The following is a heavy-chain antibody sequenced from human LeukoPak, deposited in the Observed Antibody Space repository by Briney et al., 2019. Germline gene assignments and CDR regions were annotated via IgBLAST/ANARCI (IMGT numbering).Heavy chain of an antibody. CDR3: VGGGYYSNWFDP. Sequence: SETLSLTCTVSGGSISGYYWSWIRQPPGKGLGWIGYIYYSGSTNYNSSLKSRVTISVDTSKNQFSLKLSSVTAADTAVYYCVGGGYYSNWFDPWGQGTLVTVSS. V-gene: IGHV4-59*08. CDR2: IYYSGST. D-gene: IGHD3-22*01. J-gene: IGHJ5*02. CDR1: GGSISGYY.